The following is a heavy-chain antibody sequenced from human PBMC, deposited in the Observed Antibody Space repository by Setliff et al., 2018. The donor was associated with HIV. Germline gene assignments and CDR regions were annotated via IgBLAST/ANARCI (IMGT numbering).Heavy chain of an antibody. CDR3: ARGWFDS. Sequence: LRLSCAASGFTLSIYEMDWVRQGPGRGLEWVSYISSSGSTIFYADSVKGRFTISRDNAKNSLYLQMNSLRAEDTAFYYCARGWFDSWGQGTLVTVSS. J-gene: IGHJ5*01. CDR2: ISSSGSTI. V-gene: IGHV3-48*03. CDR1: GFTLSIYE.